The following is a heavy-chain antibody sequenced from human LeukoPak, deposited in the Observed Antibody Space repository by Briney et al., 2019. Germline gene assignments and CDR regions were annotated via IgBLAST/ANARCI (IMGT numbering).Heavy chain of an antibody. CDR3: ARDPDCSGGSCYLGYWFDP. CDR1: GYTFTGYY. Sequence: ASVTVSCKASGYTFTGYYMHWVRQAPGQGLEWMGWINPNSGGTNYAQKFQGRVTMTRDTSISTAYMELSRLRSDDTAVYYCARDPDCSGGSCYLGYWFDPWGQGTLVTVSS. V-gene: IGHV1-2*02. J-gene: IGHJ5*02. CDR2: INPNSGGT. D-gene: IGHD2-15*01.